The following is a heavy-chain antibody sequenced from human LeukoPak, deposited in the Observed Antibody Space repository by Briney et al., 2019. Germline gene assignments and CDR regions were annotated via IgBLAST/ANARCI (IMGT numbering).Heavy chain of an antibody. CDR1: GGSISSSSYY. D-gene: IGHD6-19*01. CDR2: IYYSGST. V-gene: IGHV4-39*01. Sequence: PSETLSLTCTVSGGSISSSSYYWGWIRQPPGKGLEWIGSIYYSGSTYYNPSLKSRVTISVDTSKNQFSLKLSSVTAADTAVYYCARHVLKGQWLVPYYFDYWGQGTLVTVSS. CDR3: ARHVLKGQWLVPYYFDY. J-gene: IGHJ4*02.